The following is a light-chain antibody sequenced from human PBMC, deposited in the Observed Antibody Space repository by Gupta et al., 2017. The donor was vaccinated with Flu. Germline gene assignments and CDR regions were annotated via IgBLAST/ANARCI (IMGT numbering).Light chain of an antibody. CDR2: AAS. CDR1: QSINTY. J-gene: IGKJ1*01. V-gene: IGKV1-39*01. CDR3: QHRHSAPRS. Sequence: DIQMTQSPSSLSASAGDRVTITCRSSQSINTYLNWYQQKVGNAPKLLIYAASTLESGVPSRFSGSGSGTDFTLTITHLQAEDSAVYYCQHRHSAPRSFGQGTPVEIK.